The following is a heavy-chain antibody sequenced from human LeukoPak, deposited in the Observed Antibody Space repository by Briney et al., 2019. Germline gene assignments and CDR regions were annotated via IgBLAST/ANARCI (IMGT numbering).Heavy chain of an antibody. CDR1: GFTFISYW. Sequence: GSLRLSCATSGFTFISYWMTWVRQTPRKGLEWVAHISQDGSEKYYVNSVTGRFTISRDNAKNSLYLQMNSLTADDTAVYFCARDREGSSWYDFWGQGTLVTVSS. V-gene: IGHV3-7*04. J-gene: IGHJ5*01. CDR2: ISQDGSEK. CDR3: ARDREGSSWYDF. D-gene: IGHD6-13*01.